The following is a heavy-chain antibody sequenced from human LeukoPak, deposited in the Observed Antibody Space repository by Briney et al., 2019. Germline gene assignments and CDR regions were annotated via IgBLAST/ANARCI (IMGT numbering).Heavy chain of an antibody. CDR3: ARHRHECTNGVCFSLDY. D-gene: IGHD2-8*01. CDR2: IYYSGST. CDR1: GGSISSSSYY. J-gene: IGHJ4*02. V-gene: IGHV4-39*01. Sequence: SETLSLTCTVSGGSISSSSYYWGWIRQPPGKGLEWIGSIYYSGSTYYNPSLKSRVTISVDTSKNQFSLKLSSVTAADTAVYYCARHRHECTNGVCFSLDYWGQGTLVTVSS.